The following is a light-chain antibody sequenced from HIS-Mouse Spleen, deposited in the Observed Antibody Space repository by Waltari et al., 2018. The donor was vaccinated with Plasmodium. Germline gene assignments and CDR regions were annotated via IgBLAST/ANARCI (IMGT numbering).Light chain of an antibody. CDR3: QTWGTGMV. J-gene: IGLJ3*02. CDR1: SGHSSYA. Sequence: QLVLTQSPSASASLGASVKLTCTLSSGHSSYAIAWHQQQPEKGPRYLMKLNSDGSHSKGDGIPGRFSGSSSGAERYLPISSLQSEDEADYYCQTWGTGMVFGGGTKLTVL. V-gene: IGLV4-69*01. CDR2: LNSDGSH.